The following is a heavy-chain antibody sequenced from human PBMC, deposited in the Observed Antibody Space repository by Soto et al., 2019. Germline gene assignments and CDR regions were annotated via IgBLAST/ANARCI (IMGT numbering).Heavy chain of an antibody. J-gene: IGHJ4*02. CDR1: GFTFSSFG. Sequence: GGSLSLSCAASGFTFSSFGMHWVRQAPGKGLEWVAVISYDGSRQYYADSVKGRFTISRDNSKNTLYLHMNSLRAEDTAVHYCESTGSYYWGQGTLVTVSS. CDR3: ESTGSYY. D-gene: IGHD1-1*01. CDR2: ISYDGSRQ. V-gene: IGHV3-30*03.